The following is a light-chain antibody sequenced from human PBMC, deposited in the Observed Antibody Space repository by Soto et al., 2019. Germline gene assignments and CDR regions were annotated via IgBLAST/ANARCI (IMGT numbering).Light chain of an antibody. CDR2: KAS. V-gene: IGKV1-5*03. J-gene: IGKJ1*01. CDR3: QHYNSYSEA. CDR1: QIISIW. Sequence: DIQMTQSPPTWSGFLEKKVTITCRASQIISIWLAWYQQKPGKAPKLLIYKASTLKSGVPSRFSGSGSGTEFTLTISSLQPDDFATYYCQHYNSYSEAFGQGTKVELK.